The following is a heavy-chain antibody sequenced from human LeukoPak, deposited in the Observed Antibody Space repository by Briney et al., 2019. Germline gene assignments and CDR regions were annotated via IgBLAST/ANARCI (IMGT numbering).Heavy chain of an antibody. CDR2: ISSSSSYI. CDR1: GFTFSSYS. CDR3: ARANGDFTHYYYMDV. D-gene: IGHD7-27*01. J-gene: IGHJ6*03. V-gene: IGHV3-21*01. Sequence: PGGSLRLSCAASGFTFSSYSMNWVRQAPGKGLEWVSSISSSSSYIYYADSVKGRFTISRDNAKNSLYLQMNSLRAEDTAVYYCARANGDFTHYYYMDVWGKGTRVTVSS.